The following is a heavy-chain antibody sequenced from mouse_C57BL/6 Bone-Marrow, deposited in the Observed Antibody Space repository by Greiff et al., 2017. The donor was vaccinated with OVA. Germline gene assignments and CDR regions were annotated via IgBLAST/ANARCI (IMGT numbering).Heavy chain of an antibody. Sequence: EVQLQQSGPVLVKPGASVQMSCKASGYTFTDYYMNWVKQSHGKSLEWIGVINPYNGGTSYNQKFKGKATLTVDKSSSTAYMELNSLTSEDSAVYYCARKGSSGPFAYWGQGTLVTVSA. CDR2: INPYNGGT. D-gene: IGHD3-2*02. V-gene: IGHV1-19*01. J-gene: IGHJ3*01. CDR1: GYTFTDYY. CDR3: ARKGSSGPFAY.